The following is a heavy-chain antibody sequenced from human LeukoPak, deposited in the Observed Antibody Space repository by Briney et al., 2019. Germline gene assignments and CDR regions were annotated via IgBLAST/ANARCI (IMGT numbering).Heavy chain of an antibody. CDR3: ARISGSYDYYYYGMDV. CDR2: IYYSGST. CDR1: GGSISSSSYY. D-gene: IGHD1-26*01. Sequence: SETLSLTCTVSGGSISSSSYYWGWIRQPPGKGLEWIGSIYYSGSTYYNPSLKSRVTISVDTSKNQFSLKLSSVTAADTAVYYCARISGSYDYYYYGMDVWGQGTTVTVSS. V-gene: IGHV4-39*07. J-gene: IGHJ6*02.